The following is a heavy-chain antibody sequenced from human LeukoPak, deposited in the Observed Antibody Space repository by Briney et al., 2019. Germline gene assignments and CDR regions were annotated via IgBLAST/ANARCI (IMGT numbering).Heavy chain of an antibody. CDR1: GYTFTSYG. CDR2: INPSGGST. CDR3: ARNVDSGFDY. D-gene: IGHD3-10*01. V-gene: IGHV1-46*01. Sequence: GASVKVSCKASGYTFTSYGVSWVRQAPGQGLEWMGMINPSGGSTSYAQKFQGRVTMTRDTSTSTVYMELSSLRSEDTAVYYCARNVDSGFDYWGQGTLVTVSS. J-gene: IGHJ4*02.